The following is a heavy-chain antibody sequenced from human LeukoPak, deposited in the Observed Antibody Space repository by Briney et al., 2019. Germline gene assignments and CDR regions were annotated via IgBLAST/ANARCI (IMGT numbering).Heavy chain of an antibody. V-gene: IGHV4-34*01. D-gene: IGHD1-7*01. CDR3: ARASHLTGTPTKNFDY. CDR2: INHSGST. CDR1: GGSFSGYY. Sequence: PSETLSLTCAVYGGSFSGYYWSWIRQPPGKGLEWIWEINHSGSTNYNPSLKSRVTISVDTSKNQFSLKLSSVTAADTAVYYCARASHLTGTPTKNFDYWGQGTLVTVSS. J-gene: IGHJ4*02.